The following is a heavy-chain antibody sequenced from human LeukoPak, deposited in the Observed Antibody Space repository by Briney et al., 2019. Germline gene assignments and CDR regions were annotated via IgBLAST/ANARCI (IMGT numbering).Heavy chain of an antibody. CDR3: ARGTGGYCSSTCCLYWFDP. CDR1: GGTFSSYA. CDR2: IIPIFGTA. Sequence: SVKVSCKASGGTFSSYAISWVRQAPGQGLEWMGGIIPIFGTANYAQKFQGRVTITADESTSTAYMELSSLRSEDTAVYYCARGTGGYCSSTCCLYWFDPWGQGILVTVSS. D-gene: IGHD2-2*01. J-gene: IGHJ5*02. V-gene: IGHV1-69*13.